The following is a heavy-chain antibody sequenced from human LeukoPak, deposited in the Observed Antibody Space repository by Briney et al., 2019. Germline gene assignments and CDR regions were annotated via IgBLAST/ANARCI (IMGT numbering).Heavy chain of an antibody. CDR3: ARDRKYYYHMDV. CDR2: ISRSGGST. J-gene: IGHJ6*03. CDR1: GFTFGSYA. D-gene: IGHD1-14*01. Sequence: GGSLRLSCAASGFTFGSYAMTWVRQAPGKGLEWVSAISRSGGSTYYADSVKGRFTISRDNSKNTLYLQMNSLRAEDTAVYYCARDRKYYYHMDVWGKGTTVTVSS. V-gene: IGHV3-23*01.